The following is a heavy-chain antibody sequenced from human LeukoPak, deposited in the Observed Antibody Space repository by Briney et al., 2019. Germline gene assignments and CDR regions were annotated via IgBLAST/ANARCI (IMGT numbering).Heavy chain of an antibody. CDR2: ISGSGGST. Sequence: GGSLRLSCVASGFTFSSYAMSWVRQAPGKGLEWVSAISGSGGSTYYADSVKGRFTISRDNSKNTLYLQMNSLRAEDTAVYYCAKWVVAARFFDYWGQGTLVTVSS. V-gene: IGHV3-23*01. J-gene: IGHJ4*02. CDR3: AKWVVAARFFDY. D-gene: IGHD2-15*01. CDR1: GFTFSSYA.